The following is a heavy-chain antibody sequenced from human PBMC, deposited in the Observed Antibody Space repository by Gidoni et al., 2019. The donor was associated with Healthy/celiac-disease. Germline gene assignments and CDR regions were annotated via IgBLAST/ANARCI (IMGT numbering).Heavy chain of an antibody. CDR1: GFTFRSYW. Sequence: EVQLVESGGNLVQPGGSLILPCAASGFTFRSYWMHWVRQAPGKGLVWVSRITSDGSSTNSADSVKGRFTISRDNAKNTLYLQMNRLRAEDTAVYYCARSRRSGAYSFDYWGQGTLVTVSS. V-gene: IGHV3-74*01. D-gene: IGHD1-26*01. CDR3: ARSRRSGAYSFDY. J-gene: IGHJ4*02. CDR2: ITSDGSST.